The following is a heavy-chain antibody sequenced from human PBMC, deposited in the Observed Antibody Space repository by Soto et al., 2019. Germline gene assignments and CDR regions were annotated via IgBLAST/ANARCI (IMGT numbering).Heavy chain of an antibody. CDR3: ARSLTTLTTLLDY. CDR2: MNRSGST. J-gene: IGHJ4*02. D-gene: IGHD4-17*01. Sequence: SETLSLTCAVYGGSFSCYYWTWIRQPPGKGLEWIGEMNRSGSTNYNSSLKSRVTISVDTSQNQFSLNLSSVTAADTAVYYCARSLTTLTTLLDYWGQGTLVTVSS. V-gene: IGHV4-34*01. CDR1: GGSFSCYY.